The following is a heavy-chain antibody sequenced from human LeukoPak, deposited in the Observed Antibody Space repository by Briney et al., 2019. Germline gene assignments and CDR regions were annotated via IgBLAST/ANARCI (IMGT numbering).Heavy chain of an antibody. CDR3: ARVQPMFISRPHFDS. J-gene: IGHJ4*02. CDR1: GASISSSNYY. V-gene: IGHV4-39*07. Sequence: SETLSLTCAVSGASISSSNYYWGWVRQSPGKGLEWIGNIYSSGNTYYNASLKSRVTMYIDTSKNQFSLKLSSVTAADTAVYYCARVQPMFISRPHFDSWGQGTLVTVSS. CDR2: IYSSGNT. D-gene: IGHD6-13*01.